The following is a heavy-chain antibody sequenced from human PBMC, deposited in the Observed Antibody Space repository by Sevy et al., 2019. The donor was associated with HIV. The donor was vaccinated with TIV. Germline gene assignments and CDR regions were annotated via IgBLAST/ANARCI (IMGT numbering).Heavy chain of an antibody. V-gene: IGHV1-69*13. J-gene: IGHJ3*02. CDR2: IIPILGTA. D-gene: IGHD3-10*01. Sequence: ASVKVSCKASGGTFSSYAISWVRQAPGQGLEWMGGIIPILGTANYAQKFQGRVTITADESTSTAYMELSSLRSEDTAVYYCARSSGRVVGDAFDIWGQGTMVTVSS. CDR1: GGTFSSYA. CDR3: ARSSGRVVGDAFDI.